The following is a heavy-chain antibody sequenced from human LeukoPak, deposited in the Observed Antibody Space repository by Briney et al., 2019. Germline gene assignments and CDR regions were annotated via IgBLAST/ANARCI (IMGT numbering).Heavy chain of an antibody. CDR1: GGSISSYY. V-gene: IGHV4-4*07. CDR3: AREVPASPPNYYYYMDV. Sequence: KPSETLSLTCTVSGGSISSYYWSWIRQSAGKGLEWIGRIYTSGSTNYKPSLKSRVTISVDKSKNQFSLKLSSVTAADTAVYYCAREVPASPPNYYYYMDVWGKGTTVTVSS. CDR2: IYTSGST. J-gene: IGHJ6*03. D-gene: IGHD2-2*01.